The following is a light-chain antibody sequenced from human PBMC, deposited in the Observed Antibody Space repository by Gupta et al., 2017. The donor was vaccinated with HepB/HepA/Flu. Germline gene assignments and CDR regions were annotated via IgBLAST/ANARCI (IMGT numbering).Light chain of an antibody. CDR3: QQYNDWPRT. CDR1: QSISND. J-gene: IGKJ1*01. Sequence: EILMTQSPATLSVSPGDRATLSCSASQSISNDLAWYQQKPGQAPKFLIYDASSRAPGVPARFSGSGSETEFTLTISSLQAEDFAIYYCQQYNDWPRTFGQGTKVEI. V-gene: IGKV3-15*01. CDR2: DAS.